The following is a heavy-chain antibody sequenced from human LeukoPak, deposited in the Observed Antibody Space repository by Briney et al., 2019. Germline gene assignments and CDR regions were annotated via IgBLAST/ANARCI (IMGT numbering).Heavy chain of an antibody. CDR1: GYTFTGYY. CDR2: INPNSGGT. Sequence: ASVKVSCKAPGYTFTGYYIRWVRQAPGQGLEWMGWINPNSGGTNYAQKFQGRVTMTRDTSISTAYMGLSRLRSDDTAVYYCAREGEVDTMIVGYYFDYWGQGTLVTVSS. D-gene: IGHD3-22*01. CDR3: AREGEVDTMIVGYYFDY. J-gene: IGHJ4*02. V-gene: IGHV1-2*02.